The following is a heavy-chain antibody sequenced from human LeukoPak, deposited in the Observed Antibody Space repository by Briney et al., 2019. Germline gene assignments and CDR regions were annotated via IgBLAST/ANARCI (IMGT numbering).Heavy chain of an antibody. J-gene: IGHJ4*02. D-gene: IGHD3-22*01. V-gene: IGHV4-59*08. Sequence: SETLSLTCTVSGGSISSYYWSWLRQPPGKGLEWIGYIYYSGSTDYNPSLKSRVTISVDTSKNQFSLKLSSVTAADTAVYYCARLGSYYDSSGAFDYWGQGTLVTVSS. CDR3: ARLGSYYDSSGAFDY. CDR1: GGSISSYY. CDR2: IYYSGST.